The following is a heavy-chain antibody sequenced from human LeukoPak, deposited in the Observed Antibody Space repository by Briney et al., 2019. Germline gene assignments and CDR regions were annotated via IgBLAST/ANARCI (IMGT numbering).Heavy chain of an antibody. V-gene: IGHV1-2*02. CDR1: GYTFTGYY. D-gene: IGHD3-16*01. CDR3: ARVLGEMATIYYFDY. Sequence: ASVKVSCKASGYTFTGYYMHWVRQAPGQGLEWMGWINPNSGGTNYAQKFQGRVTMTRDTSISTVYMELSRLRSDDTAVYYCARVLGEMATIYYFDYWGQGTLVTVSS. J-gene: IGHJ4*02. CDR2: INPNSGGT.